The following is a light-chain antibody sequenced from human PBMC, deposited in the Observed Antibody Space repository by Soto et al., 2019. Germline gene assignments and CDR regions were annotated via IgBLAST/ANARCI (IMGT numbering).Light chain of an antibody. CDR2: EVR. J-gene: IGLJ2*01. V-gene: IGLV2-14*01. CDR3: SSYRSGGTAV. Sequence: QSVLTQPASVSGSPGQSITISCTGTNSDVGGFNYVSWYQQHPGKAPKLMIYEVRNRPSGVSNRFSGSKSGNTASLTISGLQAEDEADYYCSSYRSGGTAVFGGGTKLT. CDR1: NSDVGGFNY.